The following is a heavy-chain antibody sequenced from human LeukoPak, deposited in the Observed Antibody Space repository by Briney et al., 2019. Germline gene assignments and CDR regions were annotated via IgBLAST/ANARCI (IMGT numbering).Heavy chain of an antibody. Sequence: ASVKVSCKASGYTFTSYYMHWVRQAPGQGLEWMGIINPSGGSTSYAQKFQGRVTMTRDTSTSTVYMELSSLRSEDTAVYYCARDQGAGKVEDAFDIWGQGTMVTVSS. V-gene: IGHV1-46*01. CDR2: INPSGGST. J-gene: IGHJ3*02. D-gene: IGHD6-19*01. CDR1: GYTFTSYY. CDR3: ARDQGAGKVEDAFDI.